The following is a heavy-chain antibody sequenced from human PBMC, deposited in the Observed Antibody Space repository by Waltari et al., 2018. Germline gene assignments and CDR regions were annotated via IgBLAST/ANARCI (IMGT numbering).Heavy chain of an antibody. V-gene: IGHV1-46*01. CDR1: GYTFTSYY. D-gene: IGHD3-3*01. CDR3: ARSWTRTYYYYMDV. CDR2: INPGGGST. Sequence: QAQLVQSGAEVKKPGASVKLSCKPSGYTFTSYYMHWVRQAPGQGLEWMGIINPGGGSTRYAQGCQGRVTMTRDTSTSTVYMEMSSLRSEDTAVYYCARSWTRTYYYYMDVWGKGTTVTVSS. J-gene: IGHJ6*03.